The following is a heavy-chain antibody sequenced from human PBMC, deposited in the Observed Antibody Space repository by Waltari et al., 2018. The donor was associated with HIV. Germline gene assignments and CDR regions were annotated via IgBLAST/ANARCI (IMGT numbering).Heavy chain of an antibody. D-gene: IGHD2-21*02. CDR2: IKQDESEK. V-gene: IGHV3-7*01. J-gene: IGHJ4*02. CDR3: VRDSRVTPY. CDR1: GFTVISYW. Sequence: EVQLVESGRGLGQPEASLRLSCAASGFTVISYWSSWVRQAPGKGLEWVANIKQDESEKYYVDSVKGRFTISRDNAKNSLYLQMNSLRAEDTAVYYCVRDSRVTPYWGQGTLVTVSS.